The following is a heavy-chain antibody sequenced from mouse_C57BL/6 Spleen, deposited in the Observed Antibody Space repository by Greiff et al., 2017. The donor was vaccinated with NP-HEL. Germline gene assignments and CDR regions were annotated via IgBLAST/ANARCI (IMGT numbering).Heavy chain of an antibody. V-gene: IGHV1-15*01. J-gene: IGHJ3*01. CDR2: IDPETGGT. D-gene: IGHD2-4*01. Sequence: VQLQQSGAELVRPGASVTLSCKASGYTFTDYEMHWVKQTPVHGLEWIGAIDPETGGTAYNQKFKGKAILTADKSSSTAYMELRSLTSEDSAVYYCTRLDYDYDGFAYWGQGTLVTVSA. CDR1: GYTFTDYE. CDR3: TRLDYDYDGFAY.